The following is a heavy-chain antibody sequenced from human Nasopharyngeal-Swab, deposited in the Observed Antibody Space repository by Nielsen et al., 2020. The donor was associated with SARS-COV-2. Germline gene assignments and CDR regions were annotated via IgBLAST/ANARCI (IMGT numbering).Heavy chain of an antibody. Sequence: ASVKVSCKASGGTFSSYAINWVRQATGQGPEWMGWMNPNSGNTGYAQKFQGRVTMTRNTSISTAYMELSSLRSEDTAVYYCARGGTSYYYDSSGYPNWYFDLWGRGTLVTVSS. V-gene: IGHV1-8*02. CDR1: GGTFSSYA. CDR2: MNPNSGNT. D-gene: IGHD3-22*01. CDR3: ARGGTSYYYDSSGYPNWYFDL. J-gene: IGHJ2*01.